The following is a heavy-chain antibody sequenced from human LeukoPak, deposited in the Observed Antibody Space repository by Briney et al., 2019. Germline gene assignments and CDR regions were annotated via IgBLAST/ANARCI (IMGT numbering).Heavy chain of an antibody. J-gene: IGHJ4*02. Sequence: PGGSLRLSCAASGFTVSSNYMTWVRQAPGKGLECVSVIYSGGGTYYADSVKGRFTISRDISKNTVYLQMNSLRAEDTAVYYCARGYFDSSGAGFDYWGQGSLVTVSS. CDR3: ARGYFDSSGAGFDY. CDR2: IYSGGGT. D-gene: IGHD3-22*01. CDR1: GFTVSSNY. V-gene: IGHV3-66*01.